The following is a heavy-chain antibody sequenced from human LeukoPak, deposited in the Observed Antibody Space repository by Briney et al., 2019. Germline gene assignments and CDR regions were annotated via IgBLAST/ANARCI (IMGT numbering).Heavy chain of an antibody. Sequence: GGSLRLSCAASGFTFSSYWMHWVRQAPRKGLVWVSRINSDGSSTSYADSVKGRFTISRDNAKNSLYLQMNSLRAEDTAVYYCARLREIPVFGVVTKSTSYFDYWGQGTLVTVSS. CDR1: GFTFSSYW. V-gene: IGHV3-74*01. D-gene: IGHD3-3*01. J-gene: IGHJ4*02. CDR3: ARLREIPVFGVVTKSTSYFDY. CDR2: INSDGSST.